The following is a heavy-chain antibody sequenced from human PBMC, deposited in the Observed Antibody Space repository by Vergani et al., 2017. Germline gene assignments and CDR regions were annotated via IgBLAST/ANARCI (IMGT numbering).Heavy chain of an antibody. CDR3: ARDVRETGQH. Sequence: QLQLQESGPGLVTPPETLSLTCTVSGGSISSSSYYWGWIRQPPGKGLGWIGSIYYSGSTYYNPSLKSRVTISVDTSKNQFSLKLSSVTAVDTAVYYCARDVRETGQHWGQGTLVTVSS. CDR1: GGSISSSSYY. CDR2: IYYSGST. D-gene: IGHD5-24*01. V-gene: IGHV4-39*07. J-gene: IGHJ1*01.